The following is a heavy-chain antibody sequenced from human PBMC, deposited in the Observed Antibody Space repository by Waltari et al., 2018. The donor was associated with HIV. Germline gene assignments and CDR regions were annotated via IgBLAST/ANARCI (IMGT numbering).Heavy chain of an antibody. CDR1: GGSISSSSYY. Sequence: QLQLQESGPGLVKPSETLSLTCTVSGGSISSSSYYWGWIRQPPGQGLEWIGSIYYSGSTYYNPSLKSRVTISVDTSKNQFSLKLSSVTAADTAVYYCARHESYYDFWSGYRATEGFDPWGQGTLVTVSS. CDR3: ARHESYYDFWSGYRATEGFDP. J-gene: IGHJ5*02. CDR2: IYYSGST. D-gene: IGHD3-3*01. V-gene: IGHV4-39*01.